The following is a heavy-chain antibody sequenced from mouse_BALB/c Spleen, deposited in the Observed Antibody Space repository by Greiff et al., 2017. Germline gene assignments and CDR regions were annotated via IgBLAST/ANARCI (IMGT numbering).Heavy chain of an antibody. Sequence: QVQLKQPGAELVKPGAPVKLSCKASGYTFTSYWMNWVKQRPGRGLEWIGRFDPSDSETHYNQKFKDKATLTVDKSSSTAYIQLSSLTSEDSAVYYCARSPFYGYLDYWGQGTTLTVSS. V-gene: IGHV1-69*02. CDR3: ARSPFYGYLDY. D-gene: IGHD1-1*02. CDR1: GYTFTSYW. J-gene: IGHJ2*01. CDR2: FDPSDSET.